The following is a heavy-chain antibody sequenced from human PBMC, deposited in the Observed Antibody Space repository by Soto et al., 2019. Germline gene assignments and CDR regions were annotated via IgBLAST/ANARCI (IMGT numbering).Heavy chain of an antibody. CDR1: GGSFSGYY. Sequence: PSETLSLTCAVYGGSFSGYYWSWIRQPPGKGLEWIGEINHSGSTNYNPSLKSRVTISVDTSKNQFSLKLSSVTAADTAVYYCARTSFLYYDILTGYYTPFDYWGQGTLVTVSS. J-gene: IGHJ4*02. D-gene: IGHD3-9*01. V-gene: IGHV4-34*01. CDR2: INHSGST. CDR3: ARTSFLYYDILTGYYTPFDY.